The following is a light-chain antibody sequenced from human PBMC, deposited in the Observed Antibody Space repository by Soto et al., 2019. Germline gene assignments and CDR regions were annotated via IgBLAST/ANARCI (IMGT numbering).Light chain of an antibody. V-gene: IGKV1-9*01. Sequence: IQLTQSPSSLSASVGDRVTITCRASQGISSSLAWYQQKPGKAPNLLIYAASTLQSGVPSRFSGSGSATDFTLTISSLQPEDFATYYCQQLNTYPLTFGGGTMVEIK. CDR2: AAS. J-gene: IGKJ4*01. CDR3: QQLNTYPLT. CDR1: QGISSS.